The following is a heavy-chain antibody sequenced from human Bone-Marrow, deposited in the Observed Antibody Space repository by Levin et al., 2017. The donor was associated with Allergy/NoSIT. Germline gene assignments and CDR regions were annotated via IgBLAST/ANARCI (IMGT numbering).Heavy chain of an antibody. CDR1: GFTFSSYW. CDR2: INSDGSST. CDR3: ARGAPDYDFGYYYGMDV. D-gene: IGHD4-17*01. V-gene: IGHV3-74*01. J-gene: IGHJ6*02. Sequence: LSLTCAASGFTFSSYWMHWVRQAPGKGLVWVSRINSDGSSTSYADSVKGRFTISRDNAKNTLYLQMNSLRAEDTAVYYCARGAPDYDFGYYYGMDVWGQGTTVTVSS.